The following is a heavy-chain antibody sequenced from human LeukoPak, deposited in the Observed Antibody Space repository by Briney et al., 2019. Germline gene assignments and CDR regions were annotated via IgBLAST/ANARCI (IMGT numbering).Heavy chain of an antibody. J-gene: IGHJ6*02. D-gene: IGHD1-20*01. V-gene: IGHV3-64D*09. Sequence: GGSLRLSCSASGFTFSNYAMHWVRQAPGKGLEYFSDISSNGGSPYNADSVKARFTISRDNSKNTLYLQMSSLRAEDMAMYYCVKGITFNYHYGMDVWGQGTTVTVSS. CDR3: VKGITFNYHYGMDV. CDR2: ISSNGGSP. CDR1: GFTFSNYA.